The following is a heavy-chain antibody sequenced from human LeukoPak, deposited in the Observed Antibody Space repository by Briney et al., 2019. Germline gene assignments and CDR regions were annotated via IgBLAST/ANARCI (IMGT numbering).Heavy chain of an antibody. V-gene: IGHV3-64*02. D-gene: IGHD2/OR15-2a*01. J-gene: IGHJ6*03. Sequence: PGGSLRLSCAASGFTFSTYSMHWVRQAPGKGLEYVATVISNGGSTYYADSVKGRFTISRDNSKNMVYLQMGSLRAEDMAVYYCARGSTSYYMDVWGKGTTVTVSS. CDR3: ARGSTSYYMDV. CDR2: VISNGGST. CDR1: GFTFSTYS.